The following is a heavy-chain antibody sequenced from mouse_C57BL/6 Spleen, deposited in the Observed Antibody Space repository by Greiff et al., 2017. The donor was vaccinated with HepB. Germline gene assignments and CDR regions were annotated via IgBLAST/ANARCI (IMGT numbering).Heavy chain of an antibody. CDR2: IYPRSGNT. D-gene: IGHD1-2*01. V-gene: IGHV1-81*01. CDR3: ARHGSLAY. CDR1: GYTFTSYG. J-gene: IGHJ3*01. Sequence: VKLMESGAELARPGASVKLSCKASGYTFTSYGISWVKQRTGQGLEWIGEIYPRSGNTYYNEKFKGKATLTADKSSSTAYMELRSLTSEDSAVYFCARHGSLAYWGQGTLVTVSA.